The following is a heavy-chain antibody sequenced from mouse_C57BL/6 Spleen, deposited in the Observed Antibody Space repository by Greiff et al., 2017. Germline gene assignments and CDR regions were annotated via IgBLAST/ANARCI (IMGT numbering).Heavy chain of an antibody. V-gene: IGHV1-80*01. D-gene: IGHD1-1*01. J-gene: IGHJ2*01. CDR2: IYPGDGDT. Sequence: VKLMESGAELVKPGASVKISCKASGYAFSSYWMNWVKQRPGKGLEWIGQIYPGDGDTNYNGKFKGKATLTADKSSSTAYMQLSSLTSEDSAVYFCARKRVVATDYFDYWGQGTTLTVSS. CDR3: ARKRVVATDYFDY. CDR1: GYAFSSYW.